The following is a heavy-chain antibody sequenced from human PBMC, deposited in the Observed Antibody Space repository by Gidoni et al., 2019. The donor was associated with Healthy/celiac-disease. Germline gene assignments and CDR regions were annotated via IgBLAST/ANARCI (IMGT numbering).Heavy chain of an antibody. CDR3: ARVKGRGSGSFHYYYYGMDV. D-gene: IGHD3-10*01. V-gene: IGHV4-34*01. CDR2: INHSGRT. CDR1: GGSFSGYH. J-gene: IGHJ6*02. Sequence: QVQLQQWGAGLLKPSETLSLTCAVDGGSFSGYHWSWIRQPPGKGLEWIGEINHSGRTNYNPSLKSRVTISVYTSKNQFSLKLSSVTAADTAVYYCARVKGRGSGSFHYYYYGMDVWGQGTTVTVSS.